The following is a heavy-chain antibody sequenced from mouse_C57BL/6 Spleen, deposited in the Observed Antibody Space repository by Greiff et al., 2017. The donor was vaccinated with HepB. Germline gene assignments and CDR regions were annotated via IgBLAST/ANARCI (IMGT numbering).Heavy chain of an antibody. CDR1: GYSITSGYY. CDR2: ISYDGSN. J-gene: IGHJ1*03. D-gene: IGHD2-3*01. CDR3: ARERRIYDGYYGYFDV. V-gene: IGHV3-6*01. Sequence: EVQLQESGPGLVKPSQSLSLTCSVTGYSITSGYYWNWIRQFPGNKLEWMGYISYDGSNNYNPSLKNRISITRDTSKNQFFLKLNSVTTEDTATYYCARERRIYDGYYGYFDVWGTGTTVTVSS.